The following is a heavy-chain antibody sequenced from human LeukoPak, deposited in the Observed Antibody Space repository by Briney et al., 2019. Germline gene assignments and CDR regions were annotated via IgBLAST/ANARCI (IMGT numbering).Heavy chain of an antibody. CDR1: DYTFDSYG. CDR2: ISADNGAT. D-gene: IGHD2-2*01. CDR3: VTSLPHYCSGTNCPLRY. Sequence: ASVRVSCKASDYTFDSYGITWVRQAPGQRLEWLGWISADNGATDFGQKVQGRVTLTTDTYTNTAYMELRSLRSDDTAVYYCVTSLPHYCSGTNCPLRYWGQGTLVTVSS. V-gene: IGHV1-18*01. J-gene: IGHJ4*02.